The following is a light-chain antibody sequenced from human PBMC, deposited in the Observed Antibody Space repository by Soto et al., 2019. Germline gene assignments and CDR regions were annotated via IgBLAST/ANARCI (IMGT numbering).Light chain of an antibody. Sequence: QSALTQPASVSGSPGQSITISCTGTSSDVGSYNFVSWYQQHPGKAPKLMIYEGSKRPSGVSNRFSGSKSGNTASLTISGLKAEDEADYYCCSYAGDSAWVFGGGTKVTVL. J-gene: IGLJ3*02. CDR3: CSYAGDSAWV. V-gene: IGLV2-23*01. CDR1: SSDVGSYNF. CDR2: EGS.